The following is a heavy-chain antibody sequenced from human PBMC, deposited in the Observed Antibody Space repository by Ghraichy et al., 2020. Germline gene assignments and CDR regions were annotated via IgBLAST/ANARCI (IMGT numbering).Heavy chain of an antibody. D-gene: IGHD2-15*01. CDR1: GGSISSSSYY. CDR2: IYYSGST. CDR3: ARRGYCSGGSCYSGAFDI. Sequence: SETLSLTCTVSGGSISSSSYYWGWIRQPPGKGLEWIGSIYYSGSTYYNPSLKSRVTISVDTSKNQFSLKLSSVTAADTAVYYCARRGYCSGGSCYSGAFDIWGQGTMVTVSS. J-gene: IGHJ3*02. V-gene: IGHV4-39*01.